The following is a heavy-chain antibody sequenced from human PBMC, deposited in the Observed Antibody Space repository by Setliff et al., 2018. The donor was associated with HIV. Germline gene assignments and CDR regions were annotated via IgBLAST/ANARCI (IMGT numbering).Heavy chain of an antibody. CDR2: INEDGSDK. Sequence: PGGSLRLSCAASGFTFSSSWMSWVRQAPGKGLEWVANINEDGSDKYYMDSVKGRFSISRDNADNSLYLQMNSLRGEDTAIYYCALLWPFDYWGQGALVTSPQ. CDR1: GFTFSSSW. V-gene: IGHV3-7*03. J-gene: IGHJ4*02. CDR3: ALLWPFDY. D-gene: IGHD3-10*01.